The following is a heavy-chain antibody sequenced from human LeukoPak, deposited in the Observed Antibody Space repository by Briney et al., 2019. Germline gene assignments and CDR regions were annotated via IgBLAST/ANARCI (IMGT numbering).Heavy chain of an antibody. CDR2: ISWNSGSI. D-gene: IGHD6-19*01. CDR3: AKDRTAVAGNDFDY. Sequence: SLRLSCAASGFTFDDYAMHWVRQAPGKGLERVSGISWNSGSIGYADSVKGRFTISRDNAKNSLYLQMNSLRAEDTALYCCAKDRTAVAGNDFDYWGQGTLVTVSS. CDR1: GFTFDDYA. J-gene: IGHJ4*02. V-gene: IGHV3-9*01.